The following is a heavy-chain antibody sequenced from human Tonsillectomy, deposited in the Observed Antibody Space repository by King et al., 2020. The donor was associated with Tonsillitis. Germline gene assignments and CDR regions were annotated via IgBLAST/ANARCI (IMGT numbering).Heavy chain of an antibody. CDR3: AKDNYDFWSGSALDY. J-gene: IGHJ4*02. V-gene: IGHV3-9*01. CDR1: GFTFDEYA. D-gene: IGHD3-3*01. Sequence: VQLVESGGGLVQPGRSLRLSCAASGFTFDEYAMHWVRQAPGKGLEWVSGISWNSATTGYADSVKGRFIISRDNGKNSLYLQMNTLRAEDTALYYCAKDNYDFWSGSALDYWGQETLVTVSS. CDR2: ISWNSATT.